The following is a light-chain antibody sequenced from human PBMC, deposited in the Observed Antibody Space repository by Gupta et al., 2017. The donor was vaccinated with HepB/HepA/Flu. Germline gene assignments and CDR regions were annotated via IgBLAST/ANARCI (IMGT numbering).Light chain of an antibody. CDR2: GAY. Sequence: DIQMTQSPPSLSASIGDKLTITCRSSQSISSYLNWYQQKPGKAPKLLIYGAYILQGGVPSRFSGSGSGTDFTLTISSLQREDVATYYCQQIYNIPVTFGPGTKVDI. CDR3: QQIYNIPVT. J-gene: IGKJ3*01. CDR1: QSISSY. V-gene: IGKV1-39*01.